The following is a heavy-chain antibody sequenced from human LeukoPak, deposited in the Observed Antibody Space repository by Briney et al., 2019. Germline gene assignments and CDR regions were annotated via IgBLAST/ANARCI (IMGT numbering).Heavy chain of an antibody. V-gene: IGHV3-30*04. Sequence: GGSLRLSCAASGFTFSSYAMHWVRQAPGKGLEWVAVISYDGSNKYYADSVKGRFTISRDNSQNTLYLQMNSLRAEDTAVYYCARGTPLYCGGDCYSGTFDYWGQGTLVTVSS. CDR2: ISYDGSNK. CDR1: GFTFSSYA. CDR3: ARGTPLYCGGDCYSGTFDY. J-gene: IGHJ4*02. D-gene: IGHD2-21*02.